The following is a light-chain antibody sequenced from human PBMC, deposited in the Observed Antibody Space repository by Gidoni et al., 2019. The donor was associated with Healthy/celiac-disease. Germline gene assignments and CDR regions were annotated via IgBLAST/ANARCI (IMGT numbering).Light chain of an antibody. CDR1: KLGEKY. CDR2: QDS. V-gene: IGLV3-1*01. Sequence: SYELTQPPSVSVSPGQTASITCSGEKLGEKYACLYQQKPGQSPVLVIYQDSKRPSGIPERFSGSNSGNTATLTISGTQAMDEADYYCQAWDSSTVVFGGGTKLTVL. CDR3: QAWDSSTVV. J-gene: IGLJ2*01.